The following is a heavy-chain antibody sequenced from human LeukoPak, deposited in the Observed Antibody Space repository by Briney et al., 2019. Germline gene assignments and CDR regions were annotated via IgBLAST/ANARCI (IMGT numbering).Heavy chain of an antibody. J-gene: IGHJ6*02. V-gene: IGHV3-43*02. CDR2: ISGDGVDT. CDR3: AKDKPHRFGIDV. CDR1: GFTFPDYA. Sequence: PGGSLRLSCAASGFTFPDYAMDWVRQTPGKGLEWVSLISGDGVDTYYAESVKGRFTISRDSSKSSLYLQMNSLRIEDTAFYFCAKDKPHRFGIDVWGQGTTVTVSS. D-gene: IGHD3-16*01.